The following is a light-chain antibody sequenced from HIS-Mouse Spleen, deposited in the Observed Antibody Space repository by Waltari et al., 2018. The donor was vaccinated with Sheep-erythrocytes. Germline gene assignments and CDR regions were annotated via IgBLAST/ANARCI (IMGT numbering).Light chain of an antibody. J-gene: IGLJ2*01. CDR3: CSYAGSYTVV. Sequence: QSALTQPRSVSGSPGQSVTISCTRTSSDVCGYNYVSWYQQHPGKAPKLMIYDVSKRPSGVPDRFSGSKSGNTASLTISGLQAEDEADYYCCSYAGSYTVVFGGGTKLTVL. CDR2: DVS. V-gene: IGLV2-11*01. CDR1: SSDVCGYNY.